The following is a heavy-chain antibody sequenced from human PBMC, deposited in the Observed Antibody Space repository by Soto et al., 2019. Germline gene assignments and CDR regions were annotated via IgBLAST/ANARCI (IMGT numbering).Heavy chain of an antibody. J-gene: IGHJ4*02. CDR3: ARELSSSWYDDY. Sequence: PGGSLRLSCAASGFTFSSYSMNWVRQAPGKGLEWVSSISSSSSYIYYADSVKGRFTISRDNAKNSLYLQMNSLRAEDTAVYYCARELSSSWYDDYWGQGTLVTVSS. D-gene: IGHD6-13*01. V-gene: IGHV3-21*01. CDR2: ISSSSSYI. CDR1: GFTFSSYS.